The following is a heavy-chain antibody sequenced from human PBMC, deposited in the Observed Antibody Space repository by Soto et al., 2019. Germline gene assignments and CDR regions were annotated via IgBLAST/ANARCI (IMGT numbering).Heavy chain of an antibody. Sequence: GGSLRLSCAASGFTFSSYSMNWVRQAPGKGLEWVSSISSSSSYIYYADSVKGRFTISRDNAKNSLYLQMNSLRAEDTAVYYCARDQSVDGSVPVQYYCNYWMDIWGQETTVTVSS. V-gene: IGHV3-21*01. CDR3: ARDQSVDGSVPVQYYCNYWMDI. D-gene: IGHD3-9*01. J-gene: IGHJ6*02. CDR1: GFTFSSYS. CDR2: ISSSSSYI.